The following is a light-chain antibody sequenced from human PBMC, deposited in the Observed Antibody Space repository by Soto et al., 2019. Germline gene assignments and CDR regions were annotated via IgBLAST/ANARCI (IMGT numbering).Light chain of an antibody. J-gene: IGLJ3*02. V-gene: IGLV2-11*01. CDR2: AVT. CDR1: RSDVGGFNY. Sequence: QSALTQPRSVSGSPGQSVTISCTGTRSDVGGFNYVSWYQQHPGNAPKLMIYAVTKRPSGVPDRFSGSRSGNTASLTISGLQPEHEADYYCCSYAGSYTNWVFGGGTKLTVL. CDR3: CSYAGSYTNWV.